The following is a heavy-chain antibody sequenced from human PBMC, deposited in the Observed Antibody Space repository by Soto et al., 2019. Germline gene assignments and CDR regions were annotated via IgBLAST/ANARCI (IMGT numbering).Heavy chain of an antibody. D-gene: IGHD7-27*01. J-gene: IGHJ5*02. CDR1: GGSISSGGYY. CDR3: ARDRTTSGWFDP. V-gene: IGHV4-31*03. Sequence: SETLSLTCTVSGGSISSGGYYWSWIRQHPGKGLEWIGYIYYSGSTYYNPSLKSRVTISVDTSKNQFSLKLSSVTAADTAVYYCARDRTTSGWFDPWGQGTLVTVSS. CDR2: IYYSGST.